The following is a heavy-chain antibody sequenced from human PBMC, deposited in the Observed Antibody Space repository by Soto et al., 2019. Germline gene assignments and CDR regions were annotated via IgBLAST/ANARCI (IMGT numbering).Heavy chain of an antibody. D-gene: IGHD5-18*01. Sequence: GGSLRLSCAASEFTFSNYAMSWVRQAPGKGLEWVSAISYGGGTTYYADSVKGRFTISRDNAKNTLYLQMNSLRAEDTAVYYCAKDGLGAYSYGSYYFDYWGQGTLVTVSS. CDR3: AKDGLGAYSYGSYYFDY. J-gene: IGHJ4*01. CDR2: ISYGGGTT. V-gene: IGHV3-23*01. CDR1: EFTFSNYA.